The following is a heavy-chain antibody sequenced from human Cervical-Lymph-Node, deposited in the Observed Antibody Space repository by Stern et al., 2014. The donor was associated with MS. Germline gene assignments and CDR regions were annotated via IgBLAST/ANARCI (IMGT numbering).Heavy chain of an antibody. Sequence: DQLVESGGGVVQPGRSLRLSCAASGFVFRRYALHWVRQAPGKGLEWVALISYDGRDKSYTDSVKGRFTVSRDNSNNTVDLEMNSLRLEDTAVYYCAKGGSGSYLDWGQGSLVTVSS. V-gene: IGHV3-30*04. CDR3: AKGGSGSYLD. D-gene: IGHD1-26*01. J-gene: IGHJ4*02. CDR2: ISYDGRDK. CDR1: GFVFRRYA.